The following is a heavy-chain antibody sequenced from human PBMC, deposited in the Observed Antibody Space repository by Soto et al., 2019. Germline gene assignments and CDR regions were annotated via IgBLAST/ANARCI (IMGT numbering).Heavy chain of an antibody. J-gene: IGHJ6*02. Sequence: ASVKVSCKASGYTFTSYGLSWVRQAPGQGLEWMGWINGYTGNTNYAQKFQGRVTMTTDASTNTAYLDLWTLISDDTAVYYCARSWVTGKGGIDVWGQGTTVTVSS. D-gene: IGHD3-16*01. CDR1: GYTFTSYG. V-gene: IGHV1-18*01. CDR2: INGYTGNT. CDR3: ARSWVTGKGGIDV.